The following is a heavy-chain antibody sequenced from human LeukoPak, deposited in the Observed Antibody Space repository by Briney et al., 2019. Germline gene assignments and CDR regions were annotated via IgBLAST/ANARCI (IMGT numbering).Heavy chain of an antibody. Sequence: GESLKISCKGSGYSFPNYWIGWVRQMPGKGLEWMGIIYPGDSDTRYSPSFQGQVTISADKSISTAYLQWSSLKASDTAMYYCARLVYYDSSGPNKFDPWGQGTLVTVSS. D-gene: IGHD3-22*01. CDR3: ARLVYYDSSGPNKFDP. CDR1: GYSFPNYW. J-gene: IGHJ5*02. V-gene: IGHV5-51*01. CDR2: IYPGDSDT.